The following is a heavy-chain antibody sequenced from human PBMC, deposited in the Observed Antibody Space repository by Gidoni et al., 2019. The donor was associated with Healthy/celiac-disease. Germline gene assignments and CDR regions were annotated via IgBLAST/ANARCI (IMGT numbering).Heavy chain of an antibody. D-gene: IGHD6-13*01. Sequence: VQMLESGGGLVQPWGSLRASYAASGFPFTTYAMIWPLPAPGKVLVWGLAISGSGGSTYYADSEKGRFTISRDNSKNTLYMQMNSLRAEETAVYYCAKGLVSGSIAAAGIIPPYYYYGMDVWGQGTTVTVSS. CDR3: AKGLVSGSIAAAGIIPPYYYYGMDV. CDR1: GFPFTTYA. V-gene: IGHV3-23*01. CDR2: ISGSGGST. J-gene: IGHJ6*02.